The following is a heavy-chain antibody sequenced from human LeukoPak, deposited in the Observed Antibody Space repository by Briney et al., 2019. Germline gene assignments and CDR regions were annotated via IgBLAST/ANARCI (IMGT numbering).Heavy chain of an antibody. CDR1: GFTFSNYW. V-gene: IGHV3-74*01. J-gene: IGHJ1*01. D-gene: IGHD3-22*01. Sequence: GGSLRLSCAASGFTFSNYWMHWVRQAPGKGLVWVSRIKSDGSTNYADSVKGRFTISRDNAKNTPSLQMNSLRPEDTGVYYCARAPSEIGGYYPEYFRHWGQGTLVTVS. CDR3: ARAPSEIGGYYPEYFRH. CDR2: IKSDGST.